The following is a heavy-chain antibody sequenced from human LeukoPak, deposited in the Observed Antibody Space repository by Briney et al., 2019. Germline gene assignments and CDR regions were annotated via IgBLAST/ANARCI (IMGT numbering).Heavy chain of an antibody. D-gene: IGHD1-26*01. CDR1: GFTFSNYW. V-gene: IGHV3-7*05. J-gene: IGHJ5*02. Sequence: GGSLRLSCAASGFTFSNYWMSWVRQTPEKGLEWVANIKEDGSVKYYVDAVKGRFTISRDNAKNSLYLHMNSLRVEDRAVYYWARGSGWLDPWGQGTLVTVFS. CDR3: ARGSGWLDP. CDR2: IKEDGSVK.